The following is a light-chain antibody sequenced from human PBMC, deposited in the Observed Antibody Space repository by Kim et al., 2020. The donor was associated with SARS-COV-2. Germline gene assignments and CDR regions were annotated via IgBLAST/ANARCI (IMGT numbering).Light chain of an antibody. CDR2: KDT. CDR3: QAWDNNILV. V-gene: IGLV3-1*01. CDR1: KLGDKN. J-gene: IGLJ2*01. Sequence: SVSPGQTASITCSGDKLGDKNVCWYQQKPGQSPVKVIYKDTKRPSGIPERFSGSNSGSTATLTISGTQPMDEADYYCQAWDNNILVFGGGTKLTVL.